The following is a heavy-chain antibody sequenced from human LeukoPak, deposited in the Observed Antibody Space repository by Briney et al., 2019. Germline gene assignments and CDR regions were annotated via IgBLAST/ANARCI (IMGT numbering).Heavy chain of an antibody. J-gene: IGHJ3*02. CDR1: GGSISSYY. V-gene: IGHV4-59*12. D-gene: IGHD3-22*01. CDR2: IYYSGST. Sequence: SETLSLTCNVSGGSISSYYWSWLRQPPGKGLEWLGYIYYSGSTNYNPSLKSRVTISVDTSKNQFSLKLSSVTAADTAVYYCARDRSGITMIVVALTGAFDIWGQGTMVTVSS. CDR3: ARDRSGITMIVVALTGAFDI.